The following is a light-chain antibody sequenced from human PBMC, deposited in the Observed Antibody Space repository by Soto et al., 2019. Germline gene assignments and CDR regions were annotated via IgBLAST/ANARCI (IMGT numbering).Light chain of an antibody. V-gene: IGKV1-5*01. CDR2: DAS. Sequence: DIQMTQSPSTLSASLGDRVTITCRASQSISSWLAWYQQKPGKAPKLLIYDASNLESGVPSRFSGSGSGTEFTLTISSLQPEDFGIYYCQQYENYWTFGQGTKVDI. CDR3: QQYENYWT. CDR1: QSISSW. J-gene: IGKJ1*01.